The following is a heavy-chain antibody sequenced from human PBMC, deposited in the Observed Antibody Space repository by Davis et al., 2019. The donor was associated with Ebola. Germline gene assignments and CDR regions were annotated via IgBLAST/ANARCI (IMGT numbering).Heavy chain of an antibody. CDR3: ARHRKDREYDRSHYSFDY. V-gene: IGHV1-69*02. Sequence: SVKVSCKASGGTFSSYTISWVRQAPGQGLEWMGRVIPILDIANYAQKFQGRVTITADKSTSTAYMELSSLRSEETAVYYCARHRKDREYDRSHYSFDYWGQGTLVTVSS. J-gene: IGHJ4*02. D-gene: IGHD3-22*01. CDR1: GGTFSSYT. CDR2: VIPILDIA.